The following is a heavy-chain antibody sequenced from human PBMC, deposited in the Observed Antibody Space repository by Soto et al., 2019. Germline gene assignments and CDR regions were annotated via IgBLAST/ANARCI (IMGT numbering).Heavy chain of an antibody. V-gene: IGHV3-53*01. CDR1: GFTVSSNY. CDR2: IYSGGST. CDR3: ARDQVLAHYSYYGMDV. Sequence: GGSLRLSCAASGFTVSSNYMSWVRQAPGKGLEWVSVIYSGGSTYYADSVKGRFTISRDNSKNTLYLQMNSLRAEDTAVYYCARDQVLAHYSYYGMDVWRQGPTVTVS. J-gene: IGHJ6*02.